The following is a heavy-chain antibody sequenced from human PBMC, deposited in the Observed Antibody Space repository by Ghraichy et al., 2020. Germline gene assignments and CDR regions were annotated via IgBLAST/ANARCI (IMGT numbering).Heavy chain of an antibody. V-gene: IGHV4-4*07. CDR3: AREWELLMSFDY. CDR2: IYTSGST. J-gene: IGHJ4*02. Sequence: SETLSLTCTVSGGSISSYYWSWIRQPAGKGLEWIGRIYTSGSTNYNPSLKSRVTMSVDTSKNQFSLKLSSVTAADSAVYYCAREWELLMSFDYWGQGTLVTVSS. D-gene: IGHD1-26*01. CDR1: GGSISSYY.